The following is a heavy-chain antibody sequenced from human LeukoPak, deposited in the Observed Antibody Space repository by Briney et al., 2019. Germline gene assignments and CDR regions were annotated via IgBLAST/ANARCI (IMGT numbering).Heavy chain of an antibody. CDR2: INPSGGST. D-gene: IGHD3-3*01. Sequence: GASVKVSCKASGGTFSSYAISWVRQAPGQGLEWMGIINPSGGSTSYAQKFQGRVTMTRDMSTSTVYMELSSLRSEDTAVYYCARAYYDFWSGYYRPNWFDPWGQGTLVTVSS. J-gene: IGHJ5*02. V-gene: IGHV1-46*01. CDR3: ARAYYDFWSGYYRPNWFDP. CDR1: GGTFSSYA.